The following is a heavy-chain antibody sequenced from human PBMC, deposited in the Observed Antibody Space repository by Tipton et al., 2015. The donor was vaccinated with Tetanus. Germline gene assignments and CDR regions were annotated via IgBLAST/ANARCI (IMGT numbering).Heavy chain of an antibody. CDR2: FYYSGST. CDR3: ARTSIPAADYCFDY. J-gene: IGHJ4*02. CDR1: GGSISSGGYY. Sequence: TLSLTCTVSGGSISSGGYYWSWIRQPPGKGLEWIGYFYYSGSTNYNPSLKSRVTMSGDTTKNQFSLKLTSVTAADTAVYYCARTSIPAADYCFDYWGQGTLVTVSS. V-gene: IGHV4-61*08. D-gene: IGHD2-2*01.